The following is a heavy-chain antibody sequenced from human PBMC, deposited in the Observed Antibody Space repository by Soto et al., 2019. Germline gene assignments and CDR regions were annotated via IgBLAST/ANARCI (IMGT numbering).Heavy chain of an antibody. Sequence: VQVVQSGAEVKKPGASVKVSCKASGYTFTSYGISWVRQAPGQGLEWMGWISGYTGNTDYAQKLQDRGTMTTDTSTTPAYMELRILRSDDTAVYYCTRVSYLVRGFNHIPYGMDVWGQGTTVTVAS. V-gene: IGHV1-18*01. CDR3: TRVSYLVRGFNHIPYGMDV. J-gene: IGHJ6*02. CDR1: GYTFTSYG. CDR2: ISGYTGNT. D-gene: IGHD3-10*01.